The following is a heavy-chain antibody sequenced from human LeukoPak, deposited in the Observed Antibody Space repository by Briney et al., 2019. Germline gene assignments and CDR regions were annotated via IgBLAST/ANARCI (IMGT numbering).Heavy chain of an antibody. CDR2: INWNGGST. Sequence: GGSLRLSCAASGFTFDDYGMSWVRQAPGKGLEWVSGINWNGGSTGYADSVKGRLTISRDNAKNSLYLQMNSLRAEDTALYHCARDYYDSEDGDAFDIWGQGTMVTVSS. D-gene: IGHD3-22*01. CDR3: ARDYYDSEDGDAFDI. CDR1: GFTFDDYG. J-gene: IGHJ3*02. V-gene: IGHV3-20*01.